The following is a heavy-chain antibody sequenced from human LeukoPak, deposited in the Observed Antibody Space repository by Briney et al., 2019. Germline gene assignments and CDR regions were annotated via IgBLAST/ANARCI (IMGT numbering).Heavy chain of an antibody. D-gene: IGHD6-19*01. CDR3: ARLRQIIYSSGLDA. Sequence: SETLSLTCAVYGGSFSGYYWSWIRQPPGKGLEWIGEINHSGSTNYNPSLKSRVTISVDTSKNQFSLKLSSVTAADTAVYYCARLRQIIYSSGLDAWGKGTTVTVSS. CDR1: GGSFSGYY. CDR2: INHSGST. V-gene: IGHV4-34*01. J-gene: IGHJ6*04.